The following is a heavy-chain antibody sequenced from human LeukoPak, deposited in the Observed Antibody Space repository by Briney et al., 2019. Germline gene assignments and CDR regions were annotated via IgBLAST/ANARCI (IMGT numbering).Heavy chain of an antibody. V-gene: IGHV3-66*01. J-gene: IGHJ3*02. D-gene: IGHD2-15*01. CDR3: AREGGMDCSGGSCYGAFDI. CDR1: EFSVGSNY. CDR2: IYSGGST. Sequence: GGSLRLSCAASEFSVGSNYMTWVRQAPGKGLKWVSLIYSGGSTYYADSVKGRFTISRDNAKNSLYLQMNSLRAEDTAVYYCAREGGMDCSGGSCYGAFDIWGQGTMVTVSS.